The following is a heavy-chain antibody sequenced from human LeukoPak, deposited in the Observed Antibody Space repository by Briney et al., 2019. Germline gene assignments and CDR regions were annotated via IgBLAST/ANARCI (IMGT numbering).Heavy chain of an antibody. D-gene: IGHD2-15*01. Sequence: GGSLRLSCAASGFTFSNVWMSWVRQAPGKGLEWVGRIKSKTDGGTTDYAAPVKGRFTISRDDSKNTLYLQMNSLKTEDTAVYYCTTVPRTYCSGGSCYAFDIWGQGTMVTVSS. CDR2: IKSKTDGGTT. CDR1: GFTFSNVW. V-gene: IGHV3-15*01. J-gene: IGHJ3*02. CDR3: TTVPRTYCSGGSCYAFDI.